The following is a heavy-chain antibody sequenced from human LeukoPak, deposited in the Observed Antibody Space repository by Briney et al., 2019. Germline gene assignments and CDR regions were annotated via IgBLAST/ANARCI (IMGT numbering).Heavy chain of an antibody. Sequence: GGSLRLSCAASGFTVSKKYMTWVRQAPGKGLEWGSSLYSGGGTYYADSAKGRVTISRDNSKNTLNLQMNSLRTEDTAVYYCATEAGVDWGQGTLVTVSS. D-gene: IGHD6-13*01. J-gene: IGHJ4*02. CDR3: ATEAGVD. V-gene: IGHV3-66*01. CDR2: LYSGGGT. CDR1: GFTVSKKY.